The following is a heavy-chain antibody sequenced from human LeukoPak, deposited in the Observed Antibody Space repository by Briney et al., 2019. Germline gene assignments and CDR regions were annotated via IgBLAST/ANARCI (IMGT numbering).Heavy chain of an antibody. CDR2: IYYSGST. J-gene: IGHJ4*02. V-gene: IGHV4-59*08. D-gene: IGHD2-15*01. CDR1: GGSISSYY. CDR3: ARHEGYCSGGSCYVGYFDY. Sequence: PSETLSLTCTVSGGSISSYYWSWIRQPPGKGLEWIGYIYYSGSTNYNPSLKSRVTISVDTSKNQFSLKLSSVTAADTAVYYCARHEGYCSGGSCYVGYFDYWGQGTLVTVSS.